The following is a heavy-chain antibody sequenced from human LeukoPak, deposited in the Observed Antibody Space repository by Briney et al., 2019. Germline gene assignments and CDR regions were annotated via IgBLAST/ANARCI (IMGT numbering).Heavy chain of an antibody. Sequence: GGSLRLSCAASGFPFSNAWMSWVRQAPGKGLEWVGRIKSKTDGGTTDYAAPVQGRFSISRDDSENILYLQMNSLNTEDTAVYYCPTVSPFYGSGTSSPDFWGQGTLVVVSS. CDR2: IKSKTDGGTT. CDR1: GFPFSNAW. V-gene: IGHV3-15*01. CDR3: PTVSPFYGSGTSSPDF. D-gene: IGHD3-10*01. J-gene: IGHJ4*02.